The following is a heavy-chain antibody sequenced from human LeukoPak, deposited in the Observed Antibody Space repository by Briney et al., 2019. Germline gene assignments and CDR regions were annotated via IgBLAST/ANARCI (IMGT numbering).Heavy chain of an antibody. V-gene: IGHV3-23*01. CDR2: ISGIGGST. J-gene: IGHJ6*03. D-gene: IGHD2-15*01. CDR3: ATTPIYCSGGSCYRYYYYYMDV. Sequence: GGSLRLSCAASGFTFSSYAMSWVRQAPGKGLGWVSAISGIGGSTYYADSAKGRFTISRDNFKNTLYLQMNSLRAEDTAVYYCATTPIYCSGGSCYRYYYYYMDVWGKGTTVTVSS. CDR1: GFTFSSYA.